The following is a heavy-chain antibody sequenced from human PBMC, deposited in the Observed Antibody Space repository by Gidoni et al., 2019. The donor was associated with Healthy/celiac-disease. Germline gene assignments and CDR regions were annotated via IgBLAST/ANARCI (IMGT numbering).Heavy chain of an antibody. V-gene: IGHV3-30*18. Sequence: VQLVESGGGVVQPGRYLRLSCSASGFTFRSYGMHWVRQAPGKRLEWVAVISYDGSNKYYADSVKGRFTISRDNSKNTLYLQMNSLRAEDTAVYYCAKDMAASTLYYYYYGMDVWGQGTTGTVSS. CDR2: ISYDGSNK. CDR3: AKDMAASTLYYYYYGMDV. CDR1: GFTFRSYG. J-gene: IGHJ6*02. D-gene: IGHD6-6*01.